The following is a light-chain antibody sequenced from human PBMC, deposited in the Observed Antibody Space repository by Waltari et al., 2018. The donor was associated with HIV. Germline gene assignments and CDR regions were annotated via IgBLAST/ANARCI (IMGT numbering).Light chain of an antibody. Sequence: EIVLTQSPGTLSLSPGERDTHSCRASQSVSSSYLAWYQQKPGQAPRLLIYGASSRATGIPDRFSGSGSGTDFTLTISRLEPEDFAVYYCQQYGSSPRTFGGGTKVEIK. J-gene: IGKJ4*01. CDR2: GAS. V-gene: IGKV3-20*01. CDR3: QQYGSSPRT. CDR1: QSVSSSY.